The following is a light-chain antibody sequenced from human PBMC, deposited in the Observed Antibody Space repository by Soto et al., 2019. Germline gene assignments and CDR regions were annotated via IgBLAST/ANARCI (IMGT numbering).Light chain of an antibody. J-gene: IGKJ1*01. CDR2: GAS. CDR3: QQYGSSPWT. V-gene: IGKV3-20*01. CDR1: QSVSPSS. Sequence: EILLTQSPGTLSLSPWERATLSCRASQSVSPSSLAWYQQRPGQSPRLLIYGASSRATGIPDRFSGRGSGTDFTLIISRLEPEDFAVYYCQQYGSSPWTFGQGTKVDIK.